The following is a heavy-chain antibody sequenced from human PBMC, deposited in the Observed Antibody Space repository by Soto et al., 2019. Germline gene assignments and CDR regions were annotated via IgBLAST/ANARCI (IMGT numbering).Heavy chain of an antibody. CDR2: IYHSGST. CDR3: ARGSVGARFDY. V-gene: IGHV4-30-2*01. J-gene: IGHJ4*02. Sequence: SETLSLTCAVSGGSISSGGYSWSWIRQPPGKGLEWIGYIYHSGSTYYNPSLKSRVTISVDRSKNQFSLKLSSVTAADTAVYYCARGSVGARFDYWGQGTLVTVSS. D-gene: IGHD1-26*01. CDR1: GGSISSGGYS.